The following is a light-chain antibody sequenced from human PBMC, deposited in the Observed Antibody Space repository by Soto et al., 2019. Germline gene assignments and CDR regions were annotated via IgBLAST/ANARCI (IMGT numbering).Light chain of an antibody. Sequence: NFMLTKPLSVSESPGKTVTISCNRSCGVIANNYVLWYQQRTGSAPTTVIYENKLRPSVGPGRFSGSTEAYSNSASLTISGLQTDDDADYYCQSYDADFVIFGGGTKLTVL. CDR1: CGVIANNY. CDR2: ENK. CDR3: QSYDADFVI. V-gene: IGLV6-57*03. J-gene: IGLJ2*01.